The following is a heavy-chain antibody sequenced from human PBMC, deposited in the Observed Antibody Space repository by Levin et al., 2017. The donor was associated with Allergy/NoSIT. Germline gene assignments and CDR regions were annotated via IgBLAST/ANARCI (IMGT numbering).Heavy chain of an antibody. CDR3: GGGMPGTAVARAFDP. CDR2: IYYTGNT. V-gene: IGHV4-59*01. J-gene: IGHJ5*02. D-gene: IGHD6-19*01. Sequence: PSETLSLMCTVSGGAISSYYWSWFRQTTGKGLEWIGYIYYTGNTNYNPSLKSRVTMSLDTSKSQFSLKLTSLPAAATAAYYCGGGMPGTAVARAFDPWGPGTRVNVSS. CDR1: GGAISSYY.